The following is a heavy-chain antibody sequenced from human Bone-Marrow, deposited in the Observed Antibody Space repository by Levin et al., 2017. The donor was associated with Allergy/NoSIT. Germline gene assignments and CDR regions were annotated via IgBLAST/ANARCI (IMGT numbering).Heavy chain of an antibody. CDR1: GGSISSYY. J-gene: IGHJ4*02. CDR3: ARGWFGELVFDY. CDR2: IYYSGST. Sequence: SETLSLTCTVSGGSISSYYWSWIRQPPGKGLEWIGYIYYSGSTNYNPSLKSRVTISVDTSKNQFSLKLSSVTAADTAVYYCARGWFGELVFDYRGQGTLVTVSS. D-gene: IGHD3-10*01. V-gene: IGHV4-59*01.